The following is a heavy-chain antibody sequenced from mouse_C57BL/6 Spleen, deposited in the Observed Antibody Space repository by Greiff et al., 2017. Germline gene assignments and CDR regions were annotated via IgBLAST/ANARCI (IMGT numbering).Heavy chain of an antibody. CDR2: IYPGSGST. D-gene: IGHD3-3*01. V-gene: IGHV1-55*01. J-gene: IGHJ2*01. CDR3: AREGDHRYFEY. CDR1: GYTFTSYW. Sequence: QVQLQQSGAELVKPGASVKMSCKASGYTFTSYWITWVKQRPGQGLEWIGDIYPGSGSTNYNEKFKSKATLTVDTSSSTAYMELSRLPWEDPAVYNCAREGDHRYFEYGGKGTTVTVSS.